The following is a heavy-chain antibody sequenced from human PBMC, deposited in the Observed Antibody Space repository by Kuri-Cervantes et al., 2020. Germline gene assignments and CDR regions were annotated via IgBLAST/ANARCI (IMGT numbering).Heavy chain of an antibody. V-gene: IGHV3-9*01. CDR3: AKAPGSSTWFLFHWFGP. Sequence: GGSLRLSCAASGFTFDDYAMHWVRQAPGKGLEWVSGTSWNSGKIGYADSVKGRFTISRDNSKNTLYLQMNSLRAEDTATYYCAKAPGSSTWFLFHWFGPWGQGALVTVSS. J-gene: IGHJ5*02. D-gene: IGHD3-10*01. CDR1: GFTFDDYA. CDR2: TSWNSGKI.